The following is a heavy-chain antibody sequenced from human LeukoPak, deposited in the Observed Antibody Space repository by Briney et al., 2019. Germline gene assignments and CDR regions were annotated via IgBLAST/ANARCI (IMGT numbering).Heavy chain of an antibody. J-gene: IGHJ4*02. CDR3: ARGKAPLSLGELSNFDY. Sequence: ASVKVSCKASGYTFTSYYMHWVRQAPGQGLEWMGVINPSGGSTSYTQKFQGRVTMTRDTSTSTVYMELSSLRSEDTAVYYCARGKAPLSLGELSNFDYWGQGTLVTVSS. D-gene: IGHD3-16*01. V-gene: IGHV1-46*01. CDR2: INPSGGST. CDR1: GYTFTSYY.